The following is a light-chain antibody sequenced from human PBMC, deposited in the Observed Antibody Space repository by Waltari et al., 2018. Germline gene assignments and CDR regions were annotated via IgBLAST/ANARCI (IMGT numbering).Light chain of an antibody. CDR2: KVS. CDR1: QSLVHSDGNTY. V-gene: IGKV2-30*02. Sequence: DVVMTQSPLSLSVTLGQPASISCRSSQSLVHSDGNTYLQWFQQRPGQSPRRLIYKVSSRESGVPDRVSGSGSGTDFTLKISRVEAEDVGVYYCMQGTYWPYTFGQGTKLDIK. CDR3: MQGTYWPYT. J-gene: IGKJ2*01.